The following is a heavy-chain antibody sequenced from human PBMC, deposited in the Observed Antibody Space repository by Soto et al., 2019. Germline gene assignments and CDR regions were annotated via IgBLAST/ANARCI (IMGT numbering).Heavy chain of an antibody. Sequence: QVQLQESGPGLVKPSQTLSLTCTVSGGSISSGGYYWSWIRQHPGKGLEWIGYIYYSGSTYYNPSLKSRVTISVDTSKNQFSLKRSSVTAADTAVYYCAAGYSYGYYYGMDVWGQGTTVTVSS. D-gene: IGHD5-18*01. CDR3: AAGYSYGYYYGMDV. CDR2: IYYSGST. CDR1: GGSISSGGYY. J-gene: IGHJ6*02. V-gene: IGHV4-31*03.